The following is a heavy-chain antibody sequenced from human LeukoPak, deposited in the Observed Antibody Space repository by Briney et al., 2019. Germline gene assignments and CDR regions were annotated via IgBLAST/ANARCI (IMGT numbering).Heavy chain of an antibody. J-gene: IGHJ4*02. V-gene: IGHV5-51*01. CDR3: ARPQSESGGVDY. Sequence: GGSLQISCKGSGYRFTSYWIGWVRRLPGKGLEGMGIIYPGDSDTRYSPSFQGQVTISADKSISTAYLQWSSLKASDTAMYYCARPQSESGGVDYWGQGTLVTVSS. CDR1: GYRFTSYW. D-gene: IGHD6-25*01. CDR2: IYPGDSDT.